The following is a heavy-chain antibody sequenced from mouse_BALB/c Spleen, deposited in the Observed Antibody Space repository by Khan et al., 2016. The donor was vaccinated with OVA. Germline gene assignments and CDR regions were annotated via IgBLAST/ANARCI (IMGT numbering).Heavy chain of an antibody. D-gene: IGHD2-1*01. CDR1: GYTFTTYW. V-gene: IGHV1-7*01. CDR2: IDPTTGYT. CDR3: ARRGLDGIFAY. Sequence: QVQLKQSGADLAKPGASVKMSCKASGYTFTTYWMHWVKQRPGQGLEWIGYIDPTTGYTEYNQKFKDKATLTTDKSSSTAYMQLSSLTSEDSAVYYCARRGLDGIFAYWGQGTLVTVSA. J-gene: IGHJ3*01.